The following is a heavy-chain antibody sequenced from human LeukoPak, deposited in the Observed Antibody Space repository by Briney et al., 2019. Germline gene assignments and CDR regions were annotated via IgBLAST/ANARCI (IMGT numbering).Heavy chain of an antibody. CDR2: INHSGST. J-gene: IGHJ4*02. D-gene: IGHD5-18*01. Sequence: ASETLSLTCAVYGGSFSGYYWSWIRQPPGKGLEWIGEINHSGSTNYNPSLKSRVTISVDTSKNQFSLKLSSVTAADTAVYYCARGNVDTAMATDYWGQGTLVTVSS. V-gene: IGHV4-34*01. CDR1: GGSFSGYY. CDR3: ARGNVDTAMATDY.